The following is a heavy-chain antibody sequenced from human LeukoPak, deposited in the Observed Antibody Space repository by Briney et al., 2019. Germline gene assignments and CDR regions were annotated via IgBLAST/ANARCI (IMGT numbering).Heavy chain of an antibody. Sequence: SETLSLTCTVSGGSISSSSYYWGWISQPPGKGLAWIGSIYYSGSTYYNPSLKSRVTISVDTSKNQFSLKLSSVTAADTAVYYCARPAGGYCSRGSCHEVPWGPGTLVTVSS. D-gene: IGHD2-15*01. CDR2: IYYSGST. CDR1: GGSISSSSYY. V-gene: IGHV4-39*01. CDR3: ARPAGGYCSRGSCHEVP. J-gene: IGHJ5*02.